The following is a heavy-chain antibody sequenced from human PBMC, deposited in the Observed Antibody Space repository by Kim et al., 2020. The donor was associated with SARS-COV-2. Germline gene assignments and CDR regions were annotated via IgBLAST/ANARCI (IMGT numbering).Heavy chain of an antibody. V-gene: IGHV1-69*13. CDR1: GGTFSSYA. Sequence: SVKVSCKASGGTFSSYAISWVRQAPGQGLEWMGGIIPIFGTANYAQKFQGRVTITADESTSTAYMELSSLRSEDTAVYYCARSGSSSPALPYYYYGMDVWGQGTTVTVSS. CDR3: ARSGSSSPALPYYYYGMDV. CDR2: IIPIFGTA. J-gene: IGHJ6*02. D-gene: IGHD6-13*01.